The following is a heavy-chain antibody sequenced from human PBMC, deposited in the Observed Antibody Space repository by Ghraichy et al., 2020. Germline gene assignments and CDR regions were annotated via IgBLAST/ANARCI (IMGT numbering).Heavy chain of an antibody. CDR2: INPKSGDS. CDR3: ARDGRPTPKYYYDSSAFQN. J-gene: IGHJ4*02. CDR1: GYTFTGYY. Sequence: ASVKVSCKASGYTFTGYYIHWVRQAPGQGLEWMGWINPKSGDSNYAQKFLGRVTMTRDSSISTAYMDLRRLRSDDTAVYYCARDGRPTPKYYYDSSAFQNWGQGTLVTV. D-gene: IGHD3-22*01. V-gene: IGHV1-2*02.